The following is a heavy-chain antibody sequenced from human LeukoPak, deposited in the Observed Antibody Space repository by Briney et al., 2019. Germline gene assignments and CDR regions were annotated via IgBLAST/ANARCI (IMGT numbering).Heavy chain of an antibody. CDR2: IYFTGGT. Sequence: SETLSLTCAVYGGSFVGYYWSWLRQPPGKGLEWIGYIYFTGGTNYNPSLKSRVTMSIDTSKNQFSLKLNSVTAADTAFYYCGRGGGLFDYWGQGSLVTVSS. J-gene: IGHJ4*02. CDR1: GGSFVGYY. D-gene: IGHD3-10*01. CDR3: GRGGGLFDY. V-gene: IGHV4-59*01.